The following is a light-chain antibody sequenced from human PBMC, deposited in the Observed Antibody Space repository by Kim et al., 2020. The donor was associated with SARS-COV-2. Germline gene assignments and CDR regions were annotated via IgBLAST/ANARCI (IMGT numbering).Light chain of an antibody. Sequence: SSLSASVGDRVTITCRASQSSSSFLNWYQQKPGKAPNLLIYAAATLQSGVPSRFSGSESGTDFTLTISSLQPEDFATYYCQQSYTFGQGTKVDIK. CDR1: QSSSSF. CDR2: AAA. CDR3: QQSYT. J-gene: IGKJ1*01. V-gene: IGKV1-39*01.